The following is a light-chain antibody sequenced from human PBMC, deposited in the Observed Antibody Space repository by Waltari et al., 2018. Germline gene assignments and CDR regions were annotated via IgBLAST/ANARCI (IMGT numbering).Light chain of an antibody. CDR3: AAWDDSLSGPV. J-gene: IGLJ3*02. CDR2: RSK. V-gene: IGLV1-47*01. Sequence: QSVLTQPPSASGTPGQRVTISCSGSSSDIGSTYVYWYQQLPGTAPKLPIYRSKQRPSGVPDRFSGSRSGTSASLAISGLRSEDEADYHCAAWDDSLSGPVFGGGTNLAVL. CDR1: SSDIGSTY.